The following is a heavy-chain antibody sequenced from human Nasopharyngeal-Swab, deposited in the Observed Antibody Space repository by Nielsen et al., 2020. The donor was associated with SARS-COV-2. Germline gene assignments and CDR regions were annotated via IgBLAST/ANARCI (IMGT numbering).Heavy chain of an antibody. CDR3: VRDSRKYCRNIDCYMGNWFDP. J-gene: IGHJ5*02. Sequence: GESLKISCAAPGFTLSSYAMHWVRQAPGKGLEWVAVILHDETNKDYADSVKGRFSVSRDNSKNTVYLQMSSLRSEDTAIYYCVRDSRKYCRNIDCYMGNWFDPWGQGTLVTVSS. CDR2: ILHDETNK. V-gene: IGHV3-30-3*01. CDR1: GFTLSSYA. D-gene: IGHD2-21*02.